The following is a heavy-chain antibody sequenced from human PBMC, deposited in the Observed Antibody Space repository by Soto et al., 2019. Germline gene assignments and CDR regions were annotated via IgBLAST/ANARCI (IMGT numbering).Heavy chain of an antibody. D-gene: IGHD3-3*01. CDR3: AKSAYYDFWSGHRFDL. J-gene: IGHJ5*02. V-gene: IGHV3-23*01. Sequence: GGSLRLSCAASGFTFSSYAMSWVRQAPGKGLEWVSAISGSGGSPYYADSVKGRFTVSRDNSKNTLYLQMNSLRAEDTAVYYCAKSAYYDFWSGHRFDLWGQGTLVTVSS. CDR1: GFTFSSYA. CDR2: ISGSGGSP.